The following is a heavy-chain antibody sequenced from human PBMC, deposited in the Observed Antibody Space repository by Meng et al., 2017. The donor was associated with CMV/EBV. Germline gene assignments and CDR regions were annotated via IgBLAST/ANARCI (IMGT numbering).Heavy chain of an antibody. V-gene: IGHV4-34*01. CDR2: INHSGST. CDR1: GGYLSGYY. CDR3: ARGQRWLQPIDY. D-gene: IGHD5-24*01. J-gene: IGHJ4*02. Sequence: TCAGDGGYLSGYYGSWIRQPPGRGLEWIGEINHSGSTNYDPSLKSRVTISVDTSKNQFSLKLSSVTAADTAVYYCARGQRWLQPIDYWGQGTLVTVSS.